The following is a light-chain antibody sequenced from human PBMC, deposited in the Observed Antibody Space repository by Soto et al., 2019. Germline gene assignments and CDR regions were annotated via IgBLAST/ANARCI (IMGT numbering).Light chain of an antibody. CDR3: QQYGSSGT. CDR1: QSVSSSY. Sequence: EIVLTQSPGTPSLSPGERATLSCRASQSVSSSYLAWYQQKPGQAPRLLIYGTSNRATGIPDRFSGSGSGTDFTLTISRLEPEDFAVYYCQQYGSSGTFGQGTKVEI. J-gene: IGKJ1*01. V-gene: IGKV3-20*01. CDR2: GTS.